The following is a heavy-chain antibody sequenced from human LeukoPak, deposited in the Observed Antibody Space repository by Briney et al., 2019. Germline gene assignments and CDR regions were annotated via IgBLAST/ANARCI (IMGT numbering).Heavy chain of an antibody. CDR1: GGPISSYY. J-gene: IGHJ4*02. V-gene: IGHV4-59*08. D-gene: IGHD5-18*01. CDR2: IYYSGST. Sequence: SETLSLTCTVSGGPISSYYWSWIRQPPGKGLEWIGYIYYSGSTNYNPSLKSRVTISVGTSKNQFSLKLSSVTAADTAVYYCARQVDTAMVNNYFDYWGQGTLVTVSS. CDR3: ARQVDTAMVNNYFDY.